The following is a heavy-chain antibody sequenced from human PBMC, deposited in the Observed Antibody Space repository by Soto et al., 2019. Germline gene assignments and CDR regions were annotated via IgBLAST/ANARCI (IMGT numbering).Heavy chain of an antibody. V-gene: IGHV1-69*12. CDR1: GGTFSSYA. CDR2: IIPIFGTA. CDR3: ARDATTTMPYYYYGMDV. J-gene: IGHJ6*02. D-gene: IGHD1-26*01. Sequence: QVQLVQSGAEVKKPGSSVKVSCKASGGTFSSYAISWVRQAPGQGLEWMGGIIPIFGTANYAQKFQGRVTITADESTSTAYMELSSLRSDDMAVYYCARDATTTMPYYYYGMDVWGQGTTVTVSS.